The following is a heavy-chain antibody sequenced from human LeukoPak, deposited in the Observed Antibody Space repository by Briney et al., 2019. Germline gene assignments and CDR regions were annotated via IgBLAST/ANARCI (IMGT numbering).Heavy chain of an antibody. CDR1: GGSISSSSYY. V-gene: IGHV4-39*07. D-gene: IGHD1-26*01. J-gene: IGHJ4*02. CDR3: ARDAIVGATKVDY. CDR2: IYYSGST. Sequence: SETLSLTCTVSGGSISSSSYYRGWIRQPPGKGLEWIGSIYYSGSTYYNPSLKSRVTISVDTSKNQFSLKLSSVTAADTAVYYCARDAIVGATKVDYWGQGTLVTVSS.